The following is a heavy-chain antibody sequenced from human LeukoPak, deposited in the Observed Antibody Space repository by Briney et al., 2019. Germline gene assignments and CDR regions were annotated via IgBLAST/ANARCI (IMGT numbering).Heavy chain of an antibody. V-gene: IGHV3-23*01. D-gene: IGHD6-13*01. CDR1: GFTFSSYA. J-gene: IGHJ4*02. Sequence: GGSLRLSCAASGFTFSSYAMSWVRQAPGQGLEGVSAISGSGGSTYYADSVKGRFTISRDNSKNTLYLQMNSLRAEDTAVYYCAKWGQQLGFDYWGQGTLVTVSS. CDR2: ISGSGGST. CDR3: AKWGQQLGFDY.